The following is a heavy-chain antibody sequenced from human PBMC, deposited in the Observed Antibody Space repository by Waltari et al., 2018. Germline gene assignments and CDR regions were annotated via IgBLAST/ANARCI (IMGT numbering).Heavy chain of an antibody. CDR3: ARARITMVQGVIRNWFDP. V-gene: IGHV4-59*08. D-gene: IGHD3-10*01. CDR2: IYYSGST. CDR1: GGSISSYY. J-gene: IGHJ5*02. Sequence: QVQLQESGPGLVKPSETLSLTCTVSGGSISSYYWSWIRQPPGKGLEWIGYIYYSGSTNYNPSLKSRVTISVDTSKNQFSLKLSSVTAADTAVYYCARARITMVQGVIRNWFDPWGQGTLVTVSS.